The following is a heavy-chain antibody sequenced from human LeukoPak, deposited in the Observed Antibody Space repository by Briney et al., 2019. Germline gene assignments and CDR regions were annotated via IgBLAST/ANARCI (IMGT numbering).Heavy chain of an antibody. CDR1: GGSISSYY. D-gene: IGHD3-10*01. Sequence: SETLSLTCNVSGGSISSYYWSWIRQPPGKGLEWIGYIYYSGRTKYNPSLKSRVTISVDTSKNQFSLKLSSVTAADTAVYYCARDASPPMVRATWANDAFDIWGQGTMVTVSS. V-gene: IGHV4-59*01. J-gene: IGHJ3*02. CDR3: ARDASPPMVRATWANDAFDI. CDR2: IYYSGRT.